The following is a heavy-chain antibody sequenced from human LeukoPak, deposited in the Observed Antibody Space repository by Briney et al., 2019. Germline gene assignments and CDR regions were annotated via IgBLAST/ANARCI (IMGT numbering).Heavy chain of an antibody. J-gene: IGHJ6*02. D-gene: IGHD3-3*02. CDR2: IYYSGST. Sequence: SQTLSLTCTVSGGSISSGGYYWSWIRQHPGKGLEWIGYIYYSGSTYYSPSLKSRVTISVDTSKNQFSLKLSSVTAADTAVYYCASLSPYYYYGMDVWGQGTTVTVSS. V-gene: IGHV4-31*03. CDR3: ASLSPYYYYGMDV. CDR1: GGSISSGGYY.